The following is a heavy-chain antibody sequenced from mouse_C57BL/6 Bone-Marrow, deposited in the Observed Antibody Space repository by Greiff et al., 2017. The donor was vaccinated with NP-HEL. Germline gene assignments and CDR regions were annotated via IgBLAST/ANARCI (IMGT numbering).Heavy chain of an antibody. CDR3: ARTTMVTTGDAMDY. CDR1: GYTFTSYG. D-gene: IGHD2-2*01. V-gene: IGHV1-58*01. CDR2: IYIGNGYT. J-gene: IGHJ4*01. Sequence: DVQLQESGAELVRPGSSVKMSCKTSGYTFTSYGINWVKQRPGQGLEWIGYIYIGNGYTEYNEKFKGKATLTSDTSSSTAYMQLSSLTSEDSAIYFCARTTMVTTGDAMDYWGQGTSVTVSS.